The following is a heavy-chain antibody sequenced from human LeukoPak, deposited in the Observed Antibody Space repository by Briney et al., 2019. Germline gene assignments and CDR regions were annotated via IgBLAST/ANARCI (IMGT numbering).Heavy chain of an antibody. V-gene: IGHV4-61*02. J-gene: IGHJ6*03. D-gene: IGHD3-3*01. CDR3: ARDRFDFWSDYSPYYYYYMGV. CDR2: IYTSGST. CDR1: GGSISSGNYY. Sequence: SETLSLTCTVSGGSISSGNYYWSWIRQPAGKGLEWIGRIYTSGSTNYNPSLKSRVTISVDTSKNQFSLKLSSVTAADTAVYYCARDRFDFWSDYSPYYYYYMGVWGKGTTVTVSS.